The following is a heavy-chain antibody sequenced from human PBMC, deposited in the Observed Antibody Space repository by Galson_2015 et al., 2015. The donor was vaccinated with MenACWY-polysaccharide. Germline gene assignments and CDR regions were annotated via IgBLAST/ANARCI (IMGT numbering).Heavy chain of an antibody. J-gene: IGHJ4*02. CDR3: ARDPAGRTYGAAAGTGY. V-gene: IGHV3-33*01. CDR2: IWYDGSNK. CDR1: GFTFSSYG. D-gene: IGHD6-13*01. Sequence: SLRLSCAASGFTFSSYGMHWVRQAPGKGLEWVAVIWYDGSNKYYADSVKGRFTISRDNSKNTLYLQMNSLRAEDTAVYYCARDPAGRTYGAAAGTGYWGQGTLVTVSS.